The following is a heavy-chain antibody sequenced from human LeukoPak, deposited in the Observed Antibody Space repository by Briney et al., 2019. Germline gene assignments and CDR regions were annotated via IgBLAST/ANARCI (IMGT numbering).Heavy chain of an antibody. Sequence: GGSLRLSCAASGFTFSSYDMHWVRHATGKGLEWVSVIGTAGDTYYPGSVKGRFTISRENAKNSLYLQMNSLRAGDTAVYYCARGKMATLFDYWGQGTLVTVSS. CDR2: IGTAGDT. V-gene: IGHV3-13*01. CDR1: GFTFSSYD. CDR3: ARGKMATLFDY. D-gene: IGHD5-24*01. J-gene: IGHJ4*02.